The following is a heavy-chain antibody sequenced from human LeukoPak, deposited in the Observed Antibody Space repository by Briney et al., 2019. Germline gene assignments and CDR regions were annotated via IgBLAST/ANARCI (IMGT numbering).Heavy chain of an antibody. V-gene: IGHV1-2*02. CDR2: INPNSGGT. CDR3: ARDLYYDYVWGSYRYEYFDY. D-gene: IGHD3-16*02. CDR1: GYTFTGYY. Sequence: ASVKVSCKASGYTFTGYYMHWVRQAPGQGLEWMGWINPNSGGTNYAQKFQGRVTMTRDTSISTAYMELSRLRSDDTAVYYCARDLYYDYVWGSYRYEYFDYWGQGTLVTVSP. J-gene: IGHJ4*02.